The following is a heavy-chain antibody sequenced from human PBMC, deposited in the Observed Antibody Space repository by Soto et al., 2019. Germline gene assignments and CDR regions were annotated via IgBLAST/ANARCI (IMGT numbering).Heavy chain of an antibody. D-gene: IGHD6-13*01. CDR2: IIPIFGTA. CDR1: GGTFSSYA. Sequence: SVKVSCKASGGTFSSYAISWVRQAPGQGLEWMGGIIPIFGTANYAQKFQGRVTITADESTSTAYMELSSLRSEDTAVYYCARDRSDSSSWYRFDYWGQGTLVTVSS. V-gene: IGHV1-69*13. CDR3: ARDRSDSSSWYRFDY. J-gene: IGHJ4*02.